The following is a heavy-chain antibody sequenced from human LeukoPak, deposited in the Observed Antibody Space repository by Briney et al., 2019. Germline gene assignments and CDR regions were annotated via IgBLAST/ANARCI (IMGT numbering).Heavy chain of an antibody. CDR1: GGSISSSSHS. CDR3: ASAFWGSSGWYLDY. V-gene: IGHV4-39*07. D-gene: IGHD6-19*01. Sequence: PSETLSLTCTVSGGSISSSSHSWGWIRQPPGKGLEWTGSIYYTGTTYYNPSLKSRVTISVDTSKNQFSLKLSSVTAADTAVYYCASAFWGSSGWYLDYWGQGTLVTVSS. CDR2: IYYTGTT. J-gene: IGHJ4*02.